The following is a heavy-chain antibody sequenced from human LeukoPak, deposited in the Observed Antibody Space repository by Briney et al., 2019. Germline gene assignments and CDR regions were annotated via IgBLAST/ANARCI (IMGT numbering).Heavy chain of an antibody. CDR1: GYSFTSYW. D-gene: IGHD7-27*01. CDR3: ARRLPGEGGYYFDY. J-gene: IGHJ4*02. Sequence: GESLKISCKGSGYSFTSYWIGWVRPMRGKGLEWMWIIYPGDSDNRYSPSFQGQVTISADKSISTAYLQWSSLKASDTAMYYCARRLPGEGGYYFDYWGQGTLVTVSS. V-gene: IGHV5-51*01. CDR2: IYPGDSDN.